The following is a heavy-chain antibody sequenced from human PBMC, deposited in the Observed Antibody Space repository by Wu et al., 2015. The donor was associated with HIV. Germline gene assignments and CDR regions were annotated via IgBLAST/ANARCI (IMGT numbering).Heavy chain of an antibody. J-gene: IGHJ4*02. CDR3: ARGEQLGYFDY. V-gene: IGHV1-69*13. Sequence: QVQLVQSGAEVKKPGSSVKVSCKASGGTFSSYAISWVRQAPGQGLEWMGRIIIIYGTVKYAEKLQDRLTITADESTNTAYMELSSLRSEDTAVYYCARGEQLGYFDYWGQGTLVTVSS. D-gene: IGHD6-6*01. CDR1: GGTFSSYA. CDR2: IIIIYGTV.